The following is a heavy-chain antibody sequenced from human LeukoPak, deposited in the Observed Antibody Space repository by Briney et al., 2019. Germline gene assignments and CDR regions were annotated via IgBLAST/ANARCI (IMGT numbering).Heavy chain of an antibody. CDR1: AFTFSSYA. CDR3: VKFVGAKGY. V-gene: IGHV3-23*01. CDR2: ITNSGGGT. J-gene: IGHJ4*02. Sequence: PGGSLRLSCAASAFTFSSYAMSWVRQAPGKGLEWVSAITNSGGGTYYADSVKGRFTISRDNSKNTLYLQMNSLKAEDTAVYYCVKFVGAKGYWGQGTLVTVSS. D-gene: IGHD1-26*01.